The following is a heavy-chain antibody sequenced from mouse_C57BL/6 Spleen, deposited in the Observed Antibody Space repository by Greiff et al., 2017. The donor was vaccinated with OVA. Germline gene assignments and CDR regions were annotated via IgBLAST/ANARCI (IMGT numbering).Heavy chain of an antibody. CDR3: ARASPSTGPLYAMDY. V-gene: IGHV1-9*01. J-gene: IGHJ4*01. Sequence: QVQLKESGAELMKPGASVKLSCKATGYTFTGYWIEWVKQRPGHGLEWIGEILPGSGSPNYNEKFKGKATFTADTSSNTAYMQLSSLTTEDSAIYYCARASPSTGPLYAMDYWGQGTSVTVSS. D-gene: IGHD4-1*02. CDR1: GYTFTGYW. CDR2: ILPGSGSP.